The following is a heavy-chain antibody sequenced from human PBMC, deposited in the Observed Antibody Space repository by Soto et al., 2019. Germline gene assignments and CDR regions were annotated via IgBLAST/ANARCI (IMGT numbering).Heavy chain of an antibody. CDR2: IYATGTT. CDR3: VSDGTKNLRDWFDP. CDR1: GASISGFY. Sequence: QVQLQESGPGLVKPSETLSLTCTVSGASISGFYWSWIRKSAGKGLEWIGRIYATGTTDYNPSLKSRVMMSVDTSKKQFSMKSRSVTAAATAVYYCVSDGTKNLRDWFDPWGQGISVTVSS. V-gene: IGHV4-4*07. J-gene: IGHJ5*02. D-gene: IGHD3-16*01.